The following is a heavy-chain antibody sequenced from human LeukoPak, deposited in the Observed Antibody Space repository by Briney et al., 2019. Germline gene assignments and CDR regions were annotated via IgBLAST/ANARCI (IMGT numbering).Heavy chain of an antibody. CDR2: IYYSGST. J-gene: IGHJ4*02. CDR1: GGSISSYY. CDR3: AREGSKYCTNGVCSQIDY. Sequence: SETLSLTCTVSGGSISSYYWSWIRQPPGKGLEWIGYIYYSGSTYYNPSLKSRVTISVDTSKNQFSLKLSSVTAADTAVYYCAREGSKYCTNGVCSQIDYWGQGTLVTVSS. D-gene: IGHD2-8*01. V-gene: IGHV4-59*06.